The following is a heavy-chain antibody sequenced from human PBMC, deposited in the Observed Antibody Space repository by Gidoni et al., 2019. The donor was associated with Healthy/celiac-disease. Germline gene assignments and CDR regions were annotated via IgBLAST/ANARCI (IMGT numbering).Heavy chain of an antibody. Sequence: EVQLVESGGGLVQPVGSLRLSCAASGFTFSSYLMSWVSQAPGKGLEWVANIKQDGSERYYVESVKGRFTISRDNAKNSLYLQMNSLRAEDTAVYYCARQDTYYYGMDVWGQGTTVTVSS. CDR2: IKQDGSER. V-gene: IGHV3-7*01. CDR3: ARQDTYYYGMDV. J-gene: IGHJ6*02. CDR1: GFTFSSYL. D-gene: IGHD3-16*01.